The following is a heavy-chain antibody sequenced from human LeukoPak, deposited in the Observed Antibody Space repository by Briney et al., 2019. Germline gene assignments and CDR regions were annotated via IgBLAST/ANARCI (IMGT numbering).Heavy chain of an antibody. V-gene: IGHV3-7*01. CDR1: GFTFGNYW. J-gene: IGHJ4*02. D-gene: IGHD3-22*01. CDR3: ARSNYYDSSDLPRYFDY. Sequence: GGSLRLSCAASGFTFGNYWMAWVRQAPGKGLEWVATIKQDGSEKYYVDSVKGRFTISRDNAKNSPYLQMNSLRAEATAVYYCARSNYYDSSDLPRYFDYWGQGTLVTVSS. CDR2: IKQDGSEK.